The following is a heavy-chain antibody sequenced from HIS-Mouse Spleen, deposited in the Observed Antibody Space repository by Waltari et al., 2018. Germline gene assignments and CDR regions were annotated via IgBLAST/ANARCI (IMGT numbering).Heavy chain of an antibody. J-gene: IGHJ4*02. D-gene: IGHD6-13*01. CDR2: SYYSGST. Sequence: QLQLQESGPGLVKPSETLSLTCTVSGGSISSSSYYWGWIRQPPGKGLEWIGSSYYSGSTYYNPSLKSRVTISVDTSKNQFSLKLSSVTAADTAVYYCARHEGQQLVTSLFDYWGQGTLVTVSS. CDR3: ARHEGQQLVTSLFDY. CDR1: GGSISSSSYY. V-gene: IGHV4-39*01.